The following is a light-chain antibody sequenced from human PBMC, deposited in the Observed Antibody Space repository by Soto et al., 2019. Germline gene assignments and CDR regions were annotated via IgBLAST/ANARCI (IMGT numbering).Light chain of an antibody. V-gene: IGKV1-5*01. CDR3: QQYNSFALT. Sequence: IQMTQSPSTLSGSVGDRVTITCRASQTISSWLAWYQQKPGKAPKLLIYDASSLQSGVPSRFSGSASGTEFTLTITSLQPDDFATYYCQQYNSFALTFGGGTKVDNK. J-gene: IGKJ4*01. CDR2: DAS. CDR1: QTISSW.